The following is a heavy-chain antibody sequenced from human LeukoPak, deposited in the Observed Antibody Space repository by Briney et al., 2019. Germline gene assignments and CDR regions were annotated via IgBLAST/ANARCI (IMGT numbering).Heavy chain of an antibody. CDR1: GFTFSSSA. J-gene: IGHJ6*02. D-gene: IGHD5-18*01. CDR2: ISASGGST. V-gene: IGHV3-23*01. Sequence: GGSLRLSCAASGFTFSSSAMSWVRQVPGKGLEWVSGISASGGSTSYADSVRGWFTISRDNSKNTLYVQMNSLRAEDTAVYYCARDAVDTANAVWGQGTTVTVSS. CDR3: ARDAVDTANAV.